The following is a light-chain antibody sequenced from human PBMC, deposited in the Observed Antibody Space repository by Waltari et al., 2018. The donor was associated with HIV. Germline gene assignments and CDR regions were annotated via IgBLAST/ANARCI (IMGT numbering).Light chain of an antibody. CDR3: QTWGTGVRV. Sequence: QLVVTQSPSASASLGASVKLTCTLSSGHSHYAIAWLQQQPQKAPRYLMKVNSDGSHNRGDGSPDRFSGASSGAERYLTISSLQSEDESDYFCQTWGTGVRVFGGGTKLTVL. CDR2: VNSDGSH. V-gene: IGLV4-69*01. J-gene: IGLJ3*02. CDR1: SGHSHYA.